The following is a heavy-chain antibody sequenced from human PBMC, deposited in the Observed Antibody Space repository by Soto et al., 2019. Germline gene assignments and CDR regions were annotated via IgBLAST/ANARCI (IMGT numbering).Heavy chain of an antibody. Sequence: QVQLVESGGGVVQPGRPLRLSCAASGFTFSSYGMHWVRQAPGKGLEWVAVIWYDGSNKYYADSVKGRFTISRDNSKNTLYLQMNSLRAEDTAVYYCARACGSYYLPDYWGQGTLVTVSS. D-gene: IGHD1-26*01. V-gene: IGHV3-33*01. CDR2: IWYDGSNK. J-gene: IGHJ4*02. CDR1: GFTFSSYG. CDR3: ARACGSYYLPDY.